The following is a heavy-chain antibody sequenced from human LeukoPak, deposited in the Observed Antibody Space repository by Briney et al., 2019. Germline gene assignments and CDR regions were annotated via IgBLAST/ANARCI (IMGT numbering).Heavy chain of an antibody. D-gene: IGHD3-10*01. CDR3: ATLRFTMVRGTNYGMAV. V-gene: IGHV1-24*01. CDR2: FDPEDGET. Sequence: ASVKVSCKVSGYALTELSMHWMRQAPGKGLEWMGGFDPEDGETIYAQKFQGRVTMTEDTSTDTAYMELSSLRSEDTAVYYCATLRFTMVRGTNYGMAVWGQRTTVTVSS. J-gene: IGHJ6*02. CDR1: GYALTELS.